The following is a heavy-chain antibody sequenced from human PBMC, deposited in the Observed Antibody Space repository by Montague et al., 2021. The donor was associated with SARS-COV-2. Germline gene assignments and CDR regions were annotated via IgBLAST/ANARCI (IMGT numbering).Heavy chain of an antibody. Sequence: RRLSLAASGFTFSSYWMHWVRQAPGKGLVWVSRINSDGSSTSYADSVKGRFTISRDNAKNTLYLQMNSLRAEDTAVYYCARSGQQLVHPLATLYYYYGMDVWGQGTTVTVSS. CDR1: GFTFSSYW. V-gene: IGHV3-74*01. J-gene: IGHJ6*02. CDR3: ARSGQQLVHPLATLYYYYGMDV. D-gene: IGHD6-13*01. CDR2: INSDGSST.